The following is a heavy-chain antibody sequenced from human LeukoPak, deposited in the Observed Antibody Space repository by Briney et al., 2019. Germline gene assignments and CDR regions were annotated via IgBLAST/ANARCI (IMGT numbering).Heavy chain of an antibody. V-gene: IGHV1-2*06. CDR2: INPNSGGT. J-gene: IGHJ6*02. CDR1: GYTFTGYY. D-gene: IGHD6-13*01. Sequence: ASVKVSCKASGYTFTGYYMHWVRQAPGQGLEWMGLINPNSGGTNYAQKFQGRVTITADESTSTAYMELSSLRSEDTAVYYCALIAAAEINYYYYYGMDVWGQGTTVTVSS. CDR3: ALIAAAEINYYYYYGMDV.